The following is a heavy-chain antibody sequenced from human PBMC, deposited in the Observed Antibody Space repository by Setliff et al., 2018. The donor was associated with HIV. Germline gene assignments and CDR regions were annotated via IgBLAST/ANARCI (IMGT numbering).Heavy chain of an antibody. CDR3: ASQYYYGSGSYLHYGMDV. D-gene: IGHD3-10*01. CDR1: GGSISSGSYY. CDR2: IYTSGST. J-gene: IGHJ6*02. V-gene: IGHV4-61*02. Sequence: PSETLSLTCTVSGGSISSGSYYWSRIRQPAGKGLEWIGRIYTSGSTNYNPSLKSRVTISVDTSKNQFSLKLSSVTAADTAVYYCASQYYYGSGSYLHYGMDVWGQGTTVTVSS.